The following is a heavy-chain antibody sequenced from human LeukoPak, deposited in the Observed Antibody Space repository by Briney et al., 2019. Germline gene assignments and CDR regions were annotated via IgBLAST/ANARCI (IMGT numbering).Heavy chain of an antibody. CDR2: IDSGANI. V-gene: IGHV3-48*02. D-gene: IGHD6-19*01. CDR3: ARCGSGWYNCFDP. CDR1: GFTFSSYS. J-gene: IGHJ5*02. Sequence: PGGSLRLSCAASGFTFSSYSMNWVRQAPGKGLEWVSYIDSGANIHYADSVKGRFTISRDNAKNSLYLQMNSLRDEDTAIYYCARCGSGWYNCFDPWGQGTLVTVSS.